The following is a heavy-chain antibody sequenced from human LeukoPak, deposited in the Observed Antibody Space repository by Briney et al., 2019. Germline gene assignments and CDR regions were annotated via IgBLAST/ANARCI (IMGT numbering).Heavy chain of an antibody. CDR2: IYYSGST. D-gene: IGHD3-22*01. J-gene: IGHJ4*02. Sequence: PSETLSLTCTVSGGSISRTSHYWGWIRQSPGKGLEWIGSIYYSGSTYYNPNLKSRVSIAVDTSKNQLSLKLSSVTAADTAVYYCARAPYSSGWSHVWGQGTLVTVSS. V-gene: IGHV4-39*01. CDR3: ARAPYSSGWSHV. CDR1: GGSISRTSHY.